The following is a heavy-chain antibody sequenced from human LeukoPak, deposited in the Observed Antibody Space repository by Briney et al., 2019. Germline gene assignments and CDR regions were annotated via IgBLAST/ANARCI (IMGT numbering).Heavy chain of an antibody. J-gene: IGHJ3*02. V-gene: IGHV3-21*04. CDR2: ISSGSSFI. Sequence: GGSLRLSCAASGFTFSSYSMNWVRQAPGKGLEWVSSISSGSSFIYYADSVKGRFTISRDNSKNTLYLQMNSLRAEDTAVYYCARGPPEGGYCSGGSCGDAFDIWGQGTMVTVSS. D-gene: IGHD2-15*01. CDR3: ARGPPEGGYCSGGSCGDAFDI. CDR1: GFTFSSYS.